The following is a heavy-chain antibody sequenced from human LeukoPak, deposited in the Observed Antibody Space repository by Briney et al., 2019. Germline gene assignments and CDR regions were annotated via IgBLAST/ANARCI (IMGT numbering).Heavy chain of an antibody. D-gene: IGHD3-9*01. CDR1: GFTFSSYG. CDR3: ATNHPVLRYYDY. Sequence: PGGSLRLSCAASGFTFSSYGMHWVRQAPGKGLEWVAVISYDGSNKYYADSVKGRFTISRDNSKNTLYLQMNSLRAEDTAVYYCATNHPVLRYYDYWGQGTLVTVSS. J-gene: IGHJ4*02. CDR2: ISYDGSNK. V-gene: IGHV3-30*03.